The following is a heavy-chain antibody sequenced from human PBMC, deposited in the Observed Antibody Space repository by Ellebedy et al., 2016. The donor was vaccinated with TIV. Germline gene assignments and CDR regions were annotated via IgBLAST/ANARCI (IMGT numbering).Heavy chain of an antibody. D-gene: IGHD3-22*01. CDR1: GGSSTRTH. V-gene: IGHV4-34*01. J-gene: IGHJ1*01. CDR2: INQRGTT. Sequence: SETLSLXXGVSGGSSTRTHWNWICQTPGKGQEWIGEINQRGTTNYNPSLQSRVTISLDTPTKRLALQLTSVTAADTALYYCAISSSWYGRHFLHWGQGTQVTVAS. CDR3: AISSSWYGRHFLH.